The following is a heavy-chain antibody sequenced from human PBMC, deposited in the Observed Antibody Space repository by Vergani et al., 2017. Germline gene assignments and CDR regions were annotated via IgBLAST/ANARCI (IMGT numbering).Heavy chain of an antibody. CDR1: GGSISSYY. CDR3: ARGHYSGYDWVGVFDY. CDR2: IYYSGST. J-gene: IGHJ4*02. Sequence: QVQLQESGPGLVKPSETLSLTCTVSGGSISSYYWSWIRQPPGKGLEWIGYIYYSGSTNYNPALKSRVTISVDTSKNQFPLKLSSVTAADTAVYYCARGHYSGYDWVGVFDYWGQGTLVTVSS. D-gene: IGHD5-12*01. V-gene: IGHV4-59*01.